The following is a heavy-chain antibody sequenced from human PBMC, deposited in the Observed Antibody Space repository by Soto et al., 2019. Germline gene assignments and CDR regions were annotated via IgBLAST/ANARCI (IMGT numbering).Heavy chain of an antibody. CDR1: GASITNGGYY. CDR2: FYYSGNA. V-gene: IGHV4-39*01. D-gene: IGHD6-19*01. J-gene: IGHJ4*02. Sequence: SETLSLTCSVSGASITNGGYYWTWIRQHPGKGLEWIGNFYYSGNAYYNPSLQTRLTISLDTSKSQLSLKLTSVTAADSAVYFCARLEGLATISYYFDFWGPGALVTVSS. CDR3: ARLEGLATISYYFDF.